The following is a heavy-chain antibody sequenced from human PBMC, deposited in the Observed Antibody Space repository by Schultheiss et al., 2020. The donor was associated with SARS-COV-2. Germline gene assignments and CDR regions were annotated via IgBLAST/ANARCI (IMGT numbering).Heavy chain of an antibody. D-gene: IGHD4-17*01. CDR1: GFTFSSYA. Sequence: GGSLRLSCAASGFTFSSYAMHWVRQAPGKGLEWVAVISYDGSNKYYADSVKGRFTISRDNSTNTLYLQMNSLRAEDTAVYYCARATVTTSLDYWGQGTLVTVSS. J-gene: IGHJ4*02. V-gene: IGHV3-30-3*01. CDR2: ISYDGSNK. CDR3: ARATVTTSLDY.